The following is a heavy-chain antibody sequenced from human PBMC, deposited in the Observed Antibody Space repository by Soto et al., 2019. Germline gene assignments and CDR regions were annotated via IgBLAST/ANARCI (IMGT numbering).Heavy chain of an antibody. CDR2: ISGSGGST. Sequence: GGSMGLACAASGVTVRSYAMSGVRQAPGKGLEWVSAISGSGGSTYYADSVKGRFTISRDNSKNTLYLQMNSLRAEDTAVYYCAKPTVAGTGVYWGQGTLVTVSS. J-gene: IGHJ4*02. CDR1: GVTVRSYA. CDR3: AKPTVAGTGVY. D-gene: IGHD6-13*01. V-gene: IGHV3-23*01.